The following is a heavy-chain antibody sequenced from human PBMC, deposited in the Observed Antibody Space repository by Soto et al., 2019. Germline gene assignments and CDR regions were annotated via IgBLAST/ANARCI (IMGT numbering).Heavy chain of an antibody. J-gene: IGHJ4*02. D-gene: IGHD3-22*01. CDR3: AGGWYYYDSSGYAFDY. CDR1: GDTFSSYA. V-gene: IGHV1-69*06. CDR2: IIPIFGTA. Sequence: GASVKVSCKASGDTFSSYAISWVRQAPGQGLEWMGGIIPIFGTANYAQKFKGRVTITADKSTSTAYMELISLRSEDTAMYYCAGGWYYYDSSGYAFDYWGQGTQVTVSS.